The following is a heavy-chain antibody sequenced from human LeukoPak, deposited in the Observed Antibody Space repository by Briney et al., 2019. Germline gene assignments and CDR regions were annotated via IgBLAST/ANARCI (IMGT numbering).Heavy chain of an antibody. CDR2: ISSSSSYI. D-gene: IGHD2-15*01. CDR1: GFTFSSYS. V-gene: IGHV3-21*04. CDR3: ARVVATGPNWFDP. Sequence: PGGSLRLSCAASGFTFSSYSMNWVRQAPGKGLEWVSSISSSSSYIYYADSVKGRFTISRDNAKNSLYLQMNSLRAEDTALYYCARVVATGPNWFDPWGQGTLVTVSS. J-gene: IGHJ5*02.